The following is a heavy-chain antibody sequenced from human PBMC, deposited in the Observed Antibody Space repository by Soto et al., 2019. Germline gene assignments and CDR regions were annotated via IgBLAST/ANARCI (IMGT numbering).Heavy chain of an antibody. CDR2: IIPIFGTT. V-gene: IGHV1-69*12. D-gene: IGHD4-17*01. Sequence: QVQLVQSGAEVKKPGSSVKVSCKASGGTFSSYAISWVRQAPGQGLEWMGGIIPIFGTTNYAQKFQGRVTITAGECTSTAYMWLSSLRSEDTAVYYCARSTTVPDTYYYYYGMDVWGQGTTVTVSS. J-gene: IGHJ6*02. CDR3: ARSTTVPDTYYYYYGMDV. CDR1: GGTFSSYA.